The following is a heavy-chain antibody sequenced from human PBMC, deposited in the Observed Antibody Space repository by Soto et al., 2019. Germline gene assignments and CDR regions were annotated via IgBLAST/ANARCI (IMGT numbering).Heavy chain of an antibody. Sequence: LPCPVSGGPITRHNNYRGWNRQPPGKGLEWIGSLYYTDYTDSNPSLRSRVTISVDTSENQFSLKLTSVTAADTAVYYCARDKITGLFDYWGQGTLVTVSS. V-gene: IGHV4-39*02. D-gene: IGHD2-8*02. CDR2: LYYTDYT. CDR1: GGPITRHNNY. CDR3: ARDKITGLFDY. J-gene: IGHJ4*02.